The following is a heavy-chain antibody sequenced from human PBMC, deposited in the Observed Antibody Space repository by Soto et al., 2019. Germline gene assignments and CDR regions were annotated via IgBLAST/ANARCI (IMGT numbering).Heavy chain of an antibody. CDR1: GFTLSGYG. D-gene: IGHD2-2*01. V-gene: IGHV3-33*01. Sequence: GGSLRLSCAASGFTLSGYGMHWVRQAPGKGLEWVTIIWYDGSNKYYGDSVKGRFTISRDTSKNTLYLQMNSLRAEDTAVYYCARDSRGCSMAGETTNCERPNYYCYYGMDVWGQGTTVTVSS. J-gene: IGHJ6*02. CDR3: ARDSRGCSMAGETTNCERPNYYCYYGMDV. CDR2: IWYDGSNK.